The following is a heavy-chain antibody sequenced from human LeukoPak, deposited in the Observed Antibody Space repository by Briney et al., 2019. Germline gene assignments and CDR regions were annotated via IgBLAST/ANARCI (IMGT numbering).Heavy chain of an antibody. D-gene: IGHD1-26*01. Sequence: PPETLSLTCAVYGGSFSGYYWSWIRQPPGKGLEWIGEINHSGSTNYNPSLKSRVTISVDTSKNQFSLKLSSVTAADTAVYYCATYSGSWGPIYWGQGTLVTVSS. J-gene: IGHJ4*02. CDR1: GGSFSGYY. CDR2: INHSGST. CDR3: ATYSGSWGPIY. V-gene: IGHV4-34*01.